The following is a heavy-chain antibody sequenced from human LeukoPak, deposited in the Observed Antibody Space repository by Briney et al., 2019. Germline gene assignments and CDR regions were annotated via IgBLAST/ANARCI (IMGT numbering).Heavy chain of an antibody. CDR2: ITGNTGNT. J-gene: IGHJ4*02. Sequence: PGGSLRLSCGASGFTFSSYAMNWVRQAPGKEMEWVSSITGNTGNTYVAEPVMGRFTISRDNSRNTLYLQMNTLRAEDTAIYYCAKGILGSCAGARCYPFDHWGQGALVTVSS. CDR1: GFTFSSYA. D-gene: IGHD2-8*02. V-gene: IGHV3-23*01. CDR3: AKGILGSCAGARCYPFDH.